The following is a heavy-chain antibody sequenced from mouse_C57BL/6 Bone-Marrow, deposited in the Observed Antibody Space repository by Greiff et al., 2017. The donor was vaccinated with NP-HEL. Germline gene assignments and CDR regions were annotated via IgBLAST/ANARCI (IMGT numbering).Heavy chain of an antibody. Sequence: VQLQQSGTVLARPGASVKMSCKTSGYTFTSYWMHWVKQRPGQGLEWIGAIYPGNSDTSYNQKFKGKAKLTAVTSASTAYMELSSLTNEDAAVYYCTRGLLQDYAMDYWGQGTSVTVSS. CDR2: IYPGNSDT. D-gene: IGHD2-3*01. J-gene: IGHJ4*01. V-gene: IGHV1-5*01. CDR3: TRGLLQDYAMDY. CDR1: GYTFTSYW.